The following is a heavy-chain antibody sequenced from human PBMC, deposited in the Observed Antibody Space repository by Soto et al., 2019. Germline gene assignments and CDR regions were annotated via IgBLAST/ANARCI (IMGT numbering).Heavy chain of an antibody. V-gene: IGHV4-31*03. CDR1: GGSISSGGYY. CDR2: IYYSGST. J-gene: IGHJ4*02. CDR3: ARDNNRGGAKLYYFDY. D-gene: IGHD3-16*01. Sequence: QVQLQESGPGLVKPSQTLSLTCTVSGGSISSGGYYWSWIRQHPGKGLEWNGYIYYSGSTYYNPSLKRRVTISVDTSKNQFSLKLSSVTAADTAVYYCARDNNRGGAKLYYFDYWGQGTLVTVSS.